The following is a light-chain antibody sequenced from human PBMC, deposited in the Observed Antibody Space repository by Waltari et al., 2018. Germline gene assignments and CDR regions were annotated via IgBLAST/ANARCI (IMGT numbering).Light chain of an antibody. Sequence: QSVLAQPPSASGTPGQRVTISRSGSRSNIGSNYVSWFQQFPGTAPKLLFYNDNRRPSGGPDRFSGSKSGTSASLAISGLRSEDEADYYCATWDDSKHGGVLGGGTKLTVL. J-gene: IGLJ2*01. CDR2: NDN. CDR1: RSNIGSNY. CDR3: ATWDDSKHGGV. V-gene: IGLV1-47*02.